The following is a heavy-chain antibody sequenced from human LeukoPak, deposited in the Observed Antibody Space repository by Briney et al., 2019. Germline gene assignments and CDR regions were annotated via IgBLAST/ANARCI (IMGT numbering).Heavy chain of an antibody. CDR2: INRDGSEK. V-gene: IGHV3-7*01. CDR3: ARDMNYDGVDY. CDR1: GFTLSSRW. Sequence: GGSLRLSCVVSGFTLSSRWMMWVRQAPGKGLEWMTNINRDGSEKNYVDSVKGRFTISRDNAKNSLYLQMNSLRDEDTAVYYCARDMNYDGVDYWGQGTLVTVSS. D-gene: IGHD3-16*01. J-gene: IGHJ4*02.